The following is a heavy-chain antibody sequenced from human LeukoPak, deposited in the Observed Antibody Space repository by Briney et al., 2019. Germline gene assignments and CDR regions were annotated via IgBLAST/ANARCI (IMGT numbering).Heavy chain of an antibody. CDR1: GGSISGSSYY. D-gene: IGHD3-16*02. CDR2: IYYSGST. Sequence: KPSETLSLTCTVSGGSISGSSYYWGWIRQPPGKGLEWIGSIYYSGSTYYNPSLKSRVTISVDTSKNQFSLKLSSVTAADTAVYYCARGSERDYVWGSYRYYFDYWGQGTLVTVSS. V-gene: IGHV4-39*01. J-gene: IGHJ4*02. CDR3: ARGSERDYVWGSYRYYFDY.